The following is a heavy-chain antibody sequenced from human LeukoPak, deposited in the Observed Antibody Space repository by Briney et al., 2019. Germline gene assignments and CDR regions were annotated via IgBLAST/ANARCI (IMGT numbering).Heavy chain of an antibody. CDR2: IYYSGST. V-gene: IGHV4-59*01. D-gene: IGHD6-13*01. CDR3: ARTTEAHSWRTRYYDYYMDV. CDR1: GGSISSYY. Sequence: PSETLSLTCTVSGGSISSYYWSWIRQPPGKGLEYIGYIYYSGSTNYNPSLKSRVTISVDTSKYQFSLKLSSVTAADTAVYYCARTTEAHSWRTRYYDYYMDVWGKGTTVTVSS. J-gene: IGHJ6*03.